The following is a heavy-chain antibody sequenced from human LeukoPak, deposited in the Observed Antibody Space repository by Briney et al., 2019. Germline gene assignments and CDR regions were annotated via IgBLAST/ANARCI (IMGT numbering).Heavy chain of an antibody. V-gene: IGHV3-23*01. D-gene: IGHD3-10*01. CDR3: AKGGGLLWLGESPRWFDP. Sequence: GGSLRLSCAASGSTFSTSAMSWVRQAPGKGLEYVSTVSGGGGTSTYYTDSVAGRFIISRDDPKNTLYLQMSSLRVEDTAVYYCAKGGGLLWLGESPRWFDPWGQGTLVTVSS. CDR1: GSTFSTSA. J-gene: IGHJ5*02. CDR2: VSGGGGTST.